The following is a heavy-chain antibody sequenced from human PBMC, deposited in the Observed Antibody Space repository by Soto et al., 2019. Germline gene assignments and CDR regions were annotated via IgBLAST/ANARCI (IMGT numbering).Heavy chain of an antibody. CDR2: ISSQAFGGTT. J-gene: IGHJ4*02. V-gene: IGHV3-49*04. D-gene: IGHD3-22*01. CDR1: VFTFDDYA. Sequence: PGWSLRLSCTFSVFTFDDYAMSWVRQAPGKGLEWVGFISSQAFGGTTEYAASVEGRFTISTDESKTIAYLQMNSLKAADTAVYFCATVYFYDSSADYYFDYWGQGTLVTVSS. CDR3: ATVYFYDSSADYYFDY.